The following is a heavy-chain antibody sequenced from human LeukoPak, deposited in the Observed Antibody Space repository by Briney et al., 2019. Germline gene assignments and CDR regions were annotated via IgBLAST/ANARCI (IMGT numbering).Heavy chain of an antibody. D-gene: IGHD5-12*01. CDR2: IYSGGST. Sequence: GGSLRLSCAPSGFTVSSNYMSWVREAPGGGLEWVSVIYSGGSTYYADPVKGRFTISRDNSKNTLYLQMNSLRAEDTAVYYCARGVDPRDLKPRDYWGQGTLVTVSS. CDR1: GFTVSSNY. V-gene: IGHV3-53*01. J-gene: IGHJ4*02. CDR3: ARGVDPRDLKPRDY.